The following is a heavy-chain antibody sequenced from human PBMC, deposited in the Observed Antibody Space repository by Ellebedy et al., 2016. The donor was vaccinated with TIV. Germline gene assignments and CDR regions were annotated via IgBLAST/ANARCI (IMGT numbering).Heavy chain of an antibody. D-gene: IGHD5-12*01. CDR3: ARYRLGEGSGYEFFDY. Sequence: AASVKVSCKASGYTFINYGFIWVRQAPGQGLEWMGWINTSNGNRNYAQKLQGRLTMTTDTSTGTAYMELRSLRSDDTAVYYCARYRLGEGSGYEFFDYWGQGTLVTVSS. CDR1: GYTFINYG. V-gene: IGHV1-18*04. J-gene: IGHJ4*02. CDR2: INTSNGNR.